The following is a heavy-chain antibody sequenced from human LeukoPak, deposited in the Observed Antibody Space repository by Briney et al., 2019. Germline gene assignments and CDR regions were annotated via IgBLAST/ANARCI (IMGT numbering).Heavy chain of an antibody. V-gene: IGHV3-48*04. Sequence: PGGSLRLSCAASEFTFSSYSMNWVRQAPGKGLEWVSYISSSSSTIYYADSVKGRFTISRDNAKNSLYLQMNSLRAEDTAVYYCARYYYDDSGYYAGAYWGQGTLVTVSS. CDR1: EFTFSSYS. CDR3: ARYYYDDSGYYAGAY. D-gene: IGHD3-22*01. CDR2: ISSSSSTI. J-gene: IGHJ4*02.